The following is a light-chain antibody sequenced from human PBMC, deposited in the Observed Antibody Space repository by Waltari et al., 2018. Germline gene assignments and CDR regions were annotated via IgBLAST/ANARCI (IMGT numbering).Light chain of an antibody. CDR2: DAS. CDR1: QTLTTS. CDR3: QQRTNWPLT. J-gene: IGKJ4*01. Sequence: EIVLTQSPGTLSLSPGERATLSCRASQTLTTSLAWYQKRPGQAPRLLIYDASKRATGIPARFSGSGSGTDFSLTISSLEPEDFAVYYCQQRTNWPLTFGGGTKVEIK. V-gene: IGKV3-11*01.